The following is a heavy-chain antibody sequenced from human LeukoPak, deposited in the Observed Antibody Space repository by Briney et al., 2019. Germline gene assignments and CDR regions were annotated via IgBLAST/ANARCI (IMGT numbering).Heavy chain of an antibody. V-gene: IGHV3-48*03. CDR2: ISSSGSTI. D-gene: IGHD6-19*01. J-gene: IGHJ3*02. Sequence: GGSLRLSCAASGFTFSSYEMNWVRQAPGKGLEWVSYISSSGSTIYYADSVKGRFTISRDNAKNSLYLQMNSLRAEDTAVYYCALGIAVDACDTWGQGTMVTVSS. CDR1: GFTFSSYE. CDR3: ALGIAVDACDT.